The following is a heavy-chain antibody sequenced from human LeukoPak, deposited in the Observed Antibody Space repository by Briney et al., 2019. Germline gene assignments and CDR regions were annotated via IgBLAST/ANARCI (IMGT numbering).Heavy chain of an antibody. J-gene: IGHJ1*01. CDR1: GYSFSDYW. V-gene: IGHV5-51*01. CDR2: IYPGDSDT. Sequence: RGESLKISCKGSGYSFSDYWIGWVRQMPGKGLELMGIIYPGDSDTRYRPSFQGQVTISADKSISTAYLQWSSLKASDTAMYYCARLHGDYAYFQPWGQGTLATVSS. CDR3: ARLHGDYAYFQP. D-gene: IGHD4-17*01.